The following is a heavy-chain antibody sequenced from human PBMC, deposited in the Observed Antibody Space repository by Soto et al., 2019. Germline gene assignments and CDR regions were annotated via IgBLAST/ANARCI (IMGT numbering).Heavy chain of an antibody. D-gene: IGHD3-3*02. CDR1: GYTFTTYY. CDR2: IIPSGGST. Sequence: ASVKVSCKASGYTFTTYYMHWVRQAPGQGLEWMGTIIPSGGSTSYAQKFQGRVTMTRDTSTSTAYMELSSLTSEDTAVYYCARALAPFYYYYGMDVWGQGTTVTVSS. CDR3: ARALAPFYYYYGMDV. J-gene: IGHJ6*02. V-gene: IGHV1-46*01.